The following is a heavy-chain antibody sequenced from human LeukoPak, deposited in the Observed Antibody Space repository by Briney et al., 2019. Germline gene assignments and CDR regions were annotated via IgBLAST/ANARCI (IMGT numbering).Heavy chain of an antibody. J-gene: IGHJ4*02. CDR2: ISAYNGNT. CDR1: GYTFTSYG. Sequence: ASVKVSCKASGYTFTSYGISWVRQAPGQGLEWMGWISAYNGNTNYAQKLQGRVTMTTDTSTSAAYMELRSLRSDDTAVYYCAREVIGGIAVSNDYWGQGTLVTVSS. CDR3: AREVIGGIAVSNDY. V-gene: IGHV1-18*04. D-gene: IGHD1-26*01.